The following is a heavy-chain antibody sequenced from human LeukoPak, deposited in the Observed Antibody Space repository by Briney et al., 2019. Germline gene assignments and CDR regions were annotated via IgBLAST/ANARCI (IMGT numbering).Heavy chain of an antibody. D-gene: IGHD3-10*01. V-gene: IGHV3-7*01. CDR1: GFTFSSYW. CDR2: IKQDGSEK. CDR3: ARDNGYYGSGSLDY. J-gene: IGHJ4*02. Sequence: PGGSLRLSCAASGFTFSSYWMSWVRQAPGKGLEWVANIKQDGSEKYYVDSVKGRFTISRDNAKNSLYLQMNSLRAEDTAVYYCARDNGYYGSGSLDYWGQGTLVTVSS.